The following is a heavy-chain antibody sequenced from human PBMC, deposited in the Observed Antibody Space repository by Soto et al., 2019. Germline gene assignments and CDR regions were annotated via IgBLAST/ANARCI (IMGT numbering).Heavy chain of an antibody. Sequence: QVQLVQSGAEVKKPGSSVKVSCKASGGTFSSYAISWVRQAPGQGLEWIGGIIPIFGTANYAQKFQGRVTITADESTSTADMELRSLRSEHAAVYYCARVVTVVKSFHYWYFDLWGRGTLVTVSS. CDR2: IIPIFGTA. D-gene: IGHD2-21*02. CDR3: ARVVTVVKSFHYWYFDL. CDR1: GGTFSSYA. V-gene: IGHV1-69*12. J-gene: IGHJ2*01.